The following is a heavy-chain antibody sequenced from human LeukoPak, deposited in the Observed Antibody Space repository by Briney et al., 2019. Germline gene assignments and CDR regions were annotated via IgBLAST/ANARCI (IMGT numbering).Heavy chain of an antibody. CDR2: IYYSGST. V-gene: IGHV4-59*01. J-gene: IGHJ4*02. D-gene: IGHD3-10*01. CDR3: ASHYGSGFDY. CDR1: GGSISSYY. Sequence: SETLSLTCTVSGGSISSYYWSWIRQPPGEGLEWIGYIYYSGSTNSNPSLKSRVTISIDTSKNQFSLKLNSVTAADTAMYYCASHYGSGFDYWGQGNLVTVSS.